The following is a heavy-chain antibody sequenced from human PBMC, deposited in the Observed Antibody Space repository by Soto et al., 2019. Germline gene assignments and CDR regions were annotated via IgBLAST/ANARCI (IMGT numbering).Heavy chain of an antibody. CDR2: ISSSSSYI. Sequence: EVQLVESGGGLVKPGGSLRLSCAASGFTFSSYSMNWVRQAPGKGLEWVSSISSSSSYIYYADSVKGRFTISRDNAKNSLYLQMNSLRAEDTAVYYCAREAGGGYQLLFWFDPWGQGTLVTVSS. J-gene: IGHJ5*02. D-gene: IGHD2-2*01. V-gene: IGHV3-21*01. CDR3: AREAGGGYQLLFWFDP. CDR1: GFTFSSYS.